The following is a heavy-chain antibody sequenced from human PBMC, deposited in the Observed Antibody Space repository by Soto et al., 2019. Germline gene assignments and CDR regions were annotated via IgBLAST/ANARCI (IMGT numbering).Heavy chain of an antibody. CDR1: GYSFTSYW. D-gene: IGHD3-3*01. J-gene: IGHJ6*02. CDR3: ATGNITIFGVVILYGMDV. Sequence: GESLKISCTGSGYSFTSYWISWVRQMPGKGLEWMGRIDPSDSYTNYSPSFQGHVTISADKSISTAYLQWSSLKASDTAMYYWATGNITIFGVVILYGMDVWGQGTTVTVSS. CDR2: IDPSDSYT. V-gene: IGHV5-10-1*01.